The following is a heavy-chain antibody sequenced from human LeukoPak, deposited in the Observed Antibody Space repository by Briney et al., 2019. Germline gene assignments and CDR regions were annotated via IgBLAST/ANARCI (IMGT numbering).Heavy chain of an antibody. CDR2: IYTSGST. CDR3: ARDLTVTTSAFDI. V-gene: IGHV4-4*07. J-gene: IGHJ3*02. Sequence: PETLSLTCTVSGGSISGYYWSWIRQPAGKGLEWIGRIYTSGSTNYNPSLKSRVSMSVDTSKNQFSLKLSSVTAADTAVYYCARDLTVTTSAFDIWGQGTMVTVSS. D-gene: IGHD4-17*01. CDR1: GGSISGYY.